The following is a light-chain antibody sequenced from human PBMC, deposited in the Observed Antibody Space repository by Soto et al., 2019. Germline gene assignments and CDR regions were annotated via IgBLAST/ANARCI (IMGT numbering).Light chain of an antibody. Sequence: DIQMTQSPSTLSGSVGDRVTITCRASQTISSWLAWYQQKPGKAPKLLIYKASTLKSGVPSRFSGSGSGTEFTLTISSLQPDDFATYYCQQYGYSRTFGQGTKVDIK. J-gene: IGKJ1*01. CDR2: KAS. CDR1: QTISSW. CDR3: QQYGYSRT. V-gene: IGKV1-5*03.